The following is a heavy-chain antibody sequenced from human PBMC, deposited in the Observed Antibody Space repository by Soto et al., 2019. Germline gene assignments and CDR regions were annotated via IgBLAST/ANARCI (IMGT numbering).Heavy chain of an antibody. D-gene: IGHD1-26*01. CDR1: GYYLSSDNW. J-gene: IGHJ4*02. CDR3: ATKDNGKYYFEY. Sequence: SETLSLTCGVSGYYLSSDNWWVWIRQPPGKGLEWIGYIHYSGITYSNPSLKSRLTMSVDTSKNQFSLKLSSVTAVDTAVYYCATKDNGKYYFEYWGQGTLVTVSS. CDR2: IHYSGIT. V-gene: IGHV4-28*01.